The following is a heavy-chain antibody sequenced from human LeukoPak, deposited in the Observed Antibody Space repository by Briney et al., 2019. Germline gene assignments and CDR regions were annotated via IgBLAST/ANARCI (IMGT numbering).Heavy chain of an antibody. CDR3: ATDGIPGATTTLDF. D-gene: IGHD1-26*01. Sequence: ASVKVSCKVSGITLNDLSIQWVRQAPGKGLEWMGGFDPEDGETIYAPKFQARVTMTQDTYEDTAYMELSSLRSEDTAVYYCATDGIPGATTTLDFWGQGTLVTVSS. CDR2: FDPEDGET. V-gene: IGHV1-24*01. J-gene: IGHJ4*02. CDR1: GITLNDLS.